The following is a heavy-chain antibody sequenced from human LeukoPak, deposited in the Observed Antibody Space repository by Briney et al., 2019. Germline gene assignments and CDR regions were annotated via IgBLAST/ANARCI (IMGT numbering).Heavy chain of an antibody. CDR3: ARRYFASLLSVSYGMDV. V-gene: IGHV3-23*01. J-gene: IGHJ6*02. D-gene: IGHD3-9*01. CDR2: ISGSGGST. Sequence: GGSLRLSCAASGFTFSSYAMSWVRQAPGKGLEWVSAISGSGGSTYYADSVKGRFTISRDNSKNTLYLQMNRLRAEDTAVYYCARRYFASLLSVSYGMDVWGQGTTVTVSS. CDR1: GFTFSSYA.